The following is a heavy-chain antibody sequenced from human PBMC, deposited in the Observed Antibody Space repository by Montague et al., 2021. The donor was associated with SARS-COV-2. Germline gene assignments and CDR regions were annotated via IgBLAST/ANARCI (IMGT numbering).Heavy chain of an antibody. J-gene: IGHJ3*02. CDR2: IYSVGST. Sequence: SETLSLTCTVSGGSISSYYWSWIRQPPGKGLEWIGYIYSVGSTDYNPSLKSRATISRDTSKNQFSLKVRSVTAADTAVYYCARETMTADAFDIWGQGTMVTVSS. CDR3: ARETMTADAFDI. CDR1: GGSISSYY. V-gene: IGHV4-59*01. D-gene: IGHD1-14*01.